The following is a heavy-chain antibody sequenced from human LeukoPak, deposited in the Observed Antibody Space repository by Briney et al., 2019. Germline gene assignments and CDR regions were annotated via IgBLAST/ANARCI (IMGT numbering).Heavy chain of an antibody. D-gene: IGHD2-15*01. V-gene: IGHV3-53*01. J-gene: IGHJ6*02. CDR2: IYSGGST. CDR3: AREVGDDYYGMDV. CDR1: GFTFSRYI. Sequence: GRSLRLSCEASGFTFSRYIMHWVRQAPGKGLDWVAVIYSGGSTYYADSVKGRFTISRDNSKNTLYLQMNSLRAEDTAVYYCAREVGDDYYGMDVWGQGTTVTVSS.